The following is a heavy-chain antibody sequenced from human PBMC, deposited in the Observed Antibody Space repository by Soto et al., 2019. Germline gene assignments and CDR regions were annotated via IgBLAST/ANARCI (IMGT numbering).Heavy chain of an antibody. CDR3: AKAPVLRFLLDFAL. J-gene: IGHJ4*02. CDR2: ISDSGDST. CDR1: GFTLSSYA. D-gene: IGHD3-3*01. V-gene: IGHV3-23*01. Sequence: GGSLRLSCAASGFTLSSYAMNWVRQAPGKGLEWVSAISDSGDSTYYADSVKGRFTISRDNSKNTLSLQMNSLRAEDTALYYCAKAPVLRFLLDFALRGQGTLVTVSS.